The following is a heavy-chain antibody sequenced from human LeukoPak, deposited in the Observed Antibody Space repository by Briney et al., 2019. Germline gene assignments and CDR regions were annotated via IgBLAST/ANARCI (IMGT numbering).Heavy chain of an antibody. J-gene: IGHJ6*02. V-gene: IGHV4-4*07. D-gene: IGHD3-10*01. CDR2: IYTSGST. Sequence: PSETLSLTCTVSGGSISRYYWSWIRQPAGKGLEWIGRIYTSGSTNYNPSLKSRVTMSVDTSKNQFSLKLSSVTAADTAVYYCARGLPRGVNYYYYYYGMDVWGQGTTVTVSS. CDR3: ARGLPRGVNYYYYYYGMDV. CDR1: GGSISRYY.